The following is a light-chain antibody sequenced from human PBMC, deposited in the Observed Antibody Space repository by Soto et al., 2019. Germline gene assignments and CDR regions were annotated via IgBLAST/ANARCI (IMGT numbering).Light chain of an antibody. CDR3: QHYGSSLSIT. J-gene: IGKJ5*01. V-gene: IGKV3-20*01. CDR2: GAS. Sequence: ESVLTQSPGTLSLSPGERATLSCRASQSVSSNYLAWYQHKPGQAPRLLIYGASIKATVIPDRCSGSGSWTDFTLTIIRLEPEDFVVYYCQHYGSSLSITFGQGTRLEIK. CDR1: QSVSSNY.